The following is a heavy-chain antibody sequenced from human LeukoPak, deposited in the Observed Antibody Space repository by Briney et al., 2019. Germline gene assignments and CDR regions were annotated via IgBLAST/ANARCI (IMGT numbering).Heavy chain of an antibody. D-gene: IGHD3-10*02. CDR1: GFTFSSYV. J-gene: IGHJ4*02. CDR2: ISNSGGST. Sequence: GGSLRLSCAASGFTFSSYVGSWVRQAPGKGLEWVSAISNSGGSTYYADSVKGRFTISRDNSKNTLYLQMNSLRAEDTAVYYCANGGGTNARGDPDYLGQGTLVTVSS. CDR3: ANGGGTNARGDPDY. V-gene: IGHV3-23*01.